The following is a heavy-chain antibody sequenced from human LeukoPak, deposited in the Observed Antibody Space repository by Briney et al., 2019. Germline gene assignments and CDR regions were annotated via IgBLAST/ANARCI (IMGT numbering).Heavy chain of an antibody. V-gene: IGHV3-7*05. CDR3: AKGSHFDS. J-gene: IGHJ4*02. Sequence: GGSLRLSCAASGFTFSSYWMSWVRQAPGKGLEWVANIKQDGSEKYYVDSVKGRFTISRDNAKNTLHLQMNSLRAEDTAIFYCAKGSHFDSWGQGTLVTVSS. CDR2: IKQDGSEK. D-gene: IGHD3-10*01. CDR1: GFTFSSYW.